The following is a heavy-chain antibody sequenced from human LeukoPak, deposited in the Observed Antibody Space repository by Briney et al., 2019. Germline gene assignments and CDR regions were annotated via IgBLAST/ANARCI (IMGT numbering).Heavy chain of an antibody. CDR2: INWNSDNI. J-gene: IGHJ3*02. CDR3: ARASYYYDTTGLGAVDI. Sequence: GRSLRLSCAASGFTFNDHAMYWVRQAPGKGLEWVSGINWNSDNIGYADSVKARFTISRDDAKNSLFLRMNSLRAEDTALYYCARASYYYDTTGLGAVDIWGQGTLVTVSS. V-gene: IGHV3-9*01. CDR1: GFTFNDHA. D-gene: IGHD3-22*01.